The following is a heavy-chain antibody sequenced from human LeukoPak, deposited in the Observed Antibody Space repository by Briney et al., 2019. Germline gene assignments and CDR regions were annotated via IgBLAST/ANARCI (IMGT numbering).Heavy chain of an antibody. Sequence: ASVKVSCKVSGYTLTELSMHWVRQAPGKGLEWMGGFDPEDGETIYAQKFQGRVTMTEDTSTDTAYMGLSSLRSEDTAVYYCATGIPYYYGSGSYYNVMGYWGQGTLVTVSS. CDR2: FDPEDGET. D-gene: IGHD3-10*01. V-gene: IGHV1-24*01. J-gene: IGHJ4*02. CDR3: ATGIPYYYGSGSYYNVMGY. CDR1: GYTLTELS.